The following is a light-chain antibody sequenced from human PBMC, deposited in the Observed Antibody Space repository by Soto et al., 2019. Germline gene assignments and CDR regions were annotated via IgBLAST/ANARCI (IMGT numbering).Light chain of an antibody. J-gene: IGLJ2*01. CDR2: DVS. CDR3: SSYTSSSTRV. CDR1: SSDVGGYNY. V-gene: IGLV2-14*01. Sequence: QSALTQPASVSGSTGQSITISCTGTSSDVGGYNYVYWYQQHPGKAPILMIYDVSNRPSGVSNRFSGSKSGNTASLTISGLQSEYEADYYCSSYTSSSTRVFGGGTKVTVL.